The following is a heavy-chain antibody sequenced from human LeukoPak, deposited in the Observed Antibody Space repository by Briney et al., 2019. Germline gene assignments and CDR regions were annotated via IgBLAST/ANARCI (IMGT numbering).Heavy chain of an antibody. Sequence: GGSLRLSCAASGFTFSSYAMSWVRQAPGKGLEWVAVISYDGSNKYYADSVKGRFTISRDNSKNTLYLQMNSLRAEDTAVYYCAKAAEMATIFDYWGQGTLVTVSS. V-gene: IGHV3-30*18. D-gene: IGHD5-12*01. CDR2: ISYDGSNK. CDR3: AKAAEMATIFDY. CDR1: GFTFSSYA. J-gene: IGHJ4*02.